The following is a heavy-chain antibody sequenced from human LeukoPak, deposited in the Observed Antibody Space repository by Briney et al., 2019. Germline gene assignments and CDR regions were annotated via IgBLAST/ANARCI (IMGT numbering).Heavy chain of an antibody. CDR3: AKSGSSSSDYYYYYMDV. D-gene: IGHD6-6*01. CDR1: GFTFSSYA. V-gene: IGHV3-23*01. CDR2: ISGSGGST. Sequence: GGSLRLSCAASGFTFSSYAMSWVRQAPGKGLEWVSAISGSGGSTYYADSVKGRFTISRDNSKNTLYLQMNSLRAEDTAVYYCAKSGSSSSDYYYYYMDVWGKGTTVTVSS. J-gene: IGHJ6*03.